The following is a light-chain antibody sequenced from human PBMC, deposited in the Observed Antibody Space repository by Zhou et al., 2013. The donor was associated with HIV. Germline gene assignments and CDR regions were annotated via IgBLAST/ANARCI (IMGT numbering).Light chain of an antibody. CDR3: QQYNGY. V-gene: IGKV1-13*02. J-gene: IGKJ2*01. CDR2: DAS. CDR1: QAIRSS. Sequence: AIQLTQSPSSLSASVGDRVTITCRASQAIRSSLDWFQQKPGEAPKLLINDASKLESGVPSRFSGSGSGTDFTLTITSLHPEDFATYYCQQYNGYFGLGDQAGDQT.